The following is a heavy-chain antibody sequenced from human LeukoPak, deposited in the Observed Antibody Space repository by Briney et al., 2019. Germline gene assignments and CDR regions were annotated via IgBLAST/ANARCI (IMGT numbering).Heavy chain of an antibody. CDR2: IIPIFGTA. CDR3: AREEQTYYYGSGRRFIDAFDI. CDR1: GGTFSSYA. V-gene: IGHV1-69*13. D-gene: IGHD3-10*01. Sequence: ASVKVSCKASGGTFSSYAISWVRQAPGQGLEWMGGIIPIFGTANYAQKFQGRVTITADESTSTAYMELSSLRSEDTAVYYCAREEQTYYYGSGRRFIDAFDIWGRGTMVTVSS. J-gene: IGHJ3*02.